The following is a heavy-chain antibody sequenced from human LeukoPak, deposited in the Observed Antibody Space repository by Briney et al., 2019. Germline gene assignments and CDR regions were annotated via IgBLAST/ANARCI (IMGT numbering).Heavy chain of an antibody. CDR1: GYSITNGYY. D-gene: IGHD3-3*01. CDR2: IHHSGAT. V-gene: IGHV4-38-2*01. Sequence: PSETLSLTCDVSGYSITNGYYWGWIRQPPGKGLQWIGSIHHSGATSYNPSLKTRVTTSVDTSKNQFSLRQSSVTAADTAVYFCAVSFGGYDAGFYWGQGTLVTVSS. J-gene: IGHJ4*02. CDR3: AVSFGGYDAGFY.